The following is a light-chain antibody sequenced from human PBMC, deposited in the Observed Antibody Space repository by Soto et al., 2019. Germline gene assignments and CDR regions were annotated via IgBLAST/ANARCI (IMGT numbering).Light chain of an antibody. CDR2: DAS. CDR1: QSVRSH. CDR3: QQRSDWPPIT. J-gene: IGKJ5*01. Sequence: PGETATLSCRASQSVRSHLAWYQQRPGQPPRLLIYDASYRATGVPLRFSGSGSGTEFTLTISSLESGDSAIYYCQQRSDWPPITFGQGTRMEIK. V-gene: IGKV3-11*01.